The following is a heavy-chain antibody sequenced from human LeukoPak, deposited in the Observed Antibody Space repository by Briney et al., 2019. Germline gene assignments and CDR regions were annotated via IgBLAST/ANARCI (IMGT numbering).Heavy chain of an antibody. Sequence: SETLSLTCAVSGASISSHAWWTWVRQPPRKGLEYVGEIYHSGSTIYNPSLSGRVTISVDKSNNQSSLKLTSVTAADTAVYYCASRRVLTGEPYWGQGSLVTVSS. CDR2: IYHSGST. V-gene: IGHV4-4*02. CDR1: GASISSHAW. D-gene: IGHD7-27*01. J-gene: IGHJ4*02. CDR3: ASRRVLTGEPY.